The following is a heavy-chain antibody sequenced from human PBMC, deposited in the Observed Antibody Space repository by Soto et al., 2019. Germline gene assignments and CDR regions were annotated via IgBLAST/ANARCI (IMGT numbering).Heavy chain of an antibody. V-gene: IGHV4-31*03. Sequence: PSETLSLTCTVSGGSISSGGYYWSWIRQHPGKGLEWIGYIYYSGSTYYNPSLKSRVTISVDTSKNQFSLKLSSVTAADTAVYYCARDRGIVVVQAAHLGPRYGMDVWGQGTTVTAP. D-gene: IGHD2-2*01. CDR3: ARDRGIVVVQAAHLGPRYGMDV. J-gene: IGHJ6*02. CDR1: GGSISSGGYY. CDR2: IYYSGST.